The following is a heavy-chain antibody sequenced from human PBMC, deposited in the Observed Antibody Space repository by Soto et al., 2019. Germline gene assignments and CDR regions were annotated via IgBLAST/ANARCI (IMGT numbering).Heavy chain of an antibody. D-gene: IGHD6-19*01. V-gene: IGHV4-34*01. CDR2: INDSGNI. J-gene: IGHJ4*02. CDR3: ARDPPEYSSGGSTEIDY. CDR1: GGSFSGYQ. Sequence: SETLSLTCAVYGGSFSGYQWSWIRQTPGKGLEWIGEINDSGNINYNPSLKGRFTISRDNSKNTLYLQMNSLRAEDTAVYYCARDPPEYSSGGSTEIDYWGQGTLVTVSS.